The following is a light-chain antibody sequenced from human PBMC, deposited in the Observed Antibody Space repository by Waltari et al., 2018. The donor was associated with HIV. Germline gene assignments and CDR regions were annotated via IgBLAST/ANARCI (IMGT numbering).Light chain of an antibody. J-gene: IGLJ2*01. Sequence: SYELTQPPSVSVSPGQTASITCSGDKLGDKYTCWYQQKPGQSPVLVIYKDSKRPSGIPERFSGSNSGNTATLTISGTQAMDEADYYCQAWDSSTPKVSGGGTKLTVL. V-gene: IGLV3-1*01. CDR3: QAWDSSTPKV. CDR2: KDS. CDR1: KLGDKY.